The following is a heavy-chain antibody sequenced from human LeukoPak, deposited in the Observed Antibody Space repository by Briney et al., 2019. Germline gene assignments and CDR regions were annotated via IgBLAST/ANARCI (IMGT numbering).Heavy chain of an antibody. J-gene: IGHJ5*02. CDR2: MNPNSGNT. V-gene: IGHV1-8*01. Sequence: ASVTVSCKASGYTFTSYDINWVRQATGQGLEWMGWMNPNSGNTGYAQKFQGRVTMTRNTSISTAYMELSSLRSEDTAVYYCARGPLLTQGNYYDSSGSGDWFDPWGQGTQVTVSS. CDR3: ARGPLLTQGNYYDSSGSGDWFDP. CDR1: GYTFTSYD. D-gene: IGHD3-22*01.